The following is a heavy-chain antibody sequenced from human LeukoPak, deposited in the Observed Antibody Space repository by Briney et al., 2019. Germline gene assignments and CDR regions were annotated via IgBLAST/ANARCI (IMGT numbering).Heavy chain of an antibody. V-gene: IGHV3-21*01. Sequence: PGGSLRLSCAASGFTFSSYSMNWVRQAPGKGLEWVSSISSSSSYIYYADSVKGRFTISRDNAKNSLYLQMNSLRAEDTAVYYCARDREGVTLNDAFDIWGQGTMVTVSS. D-gene: IGHD3-10*01. CDR1: GFTFSSYS. CDR3: ARDREGVTLNDAFDI. CDR2: ISSSSSYI. J-gene: IGHJ3*02.